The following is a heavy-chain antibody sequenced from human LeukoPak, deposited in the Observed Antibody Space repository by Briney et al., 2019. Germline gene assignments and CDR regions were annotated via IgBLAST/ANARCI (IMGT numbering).Heavy chain of an antibody. CDR2: ISYDGSNK. D-gene: IGHD6-19*01. CDR1: GFTFSSYG. Sequence: GWSLRLSCAASGFTFSSYGMHWVRQAPGKGLEWVAVISYDGSNKYYADSVKGRFTISRDNSKNTLYLQMNSLRAEDTAVYYCATQDQWPVGAFDIWGQGTMVTVSS. J-gene: IGHJ3*02. CDR3: ATQDQWPVGAFDI. V-gene: IGHV3-30*03.